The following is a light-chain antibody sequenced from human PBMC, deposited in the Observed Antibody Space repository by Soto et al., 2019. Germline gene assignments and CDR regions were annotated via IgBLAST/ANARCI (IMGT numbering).Light chain of an antibody. CDR1: QSVSSY. V-gene: IGKV3-15*01. CDR3: QQYSNWPPLYT. CDR2: VAS. J-gene: IGKJ2*01. Sequence: EIVMTQSPATLSVSPGERATLSCRASQSVSSYLAWYHQKPGLPPRLLIYVASTRATGIPDRFSGSGSGTDFTLTISSLQSADFAVYYCQQYSNWPPLYTFGRGTKLEIK.